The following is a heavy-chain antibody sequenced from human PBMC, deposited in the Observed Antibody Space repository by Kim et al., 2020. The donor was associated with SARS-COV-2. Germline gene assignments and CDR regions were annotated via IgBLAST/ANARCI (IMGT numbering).Heavy chain of an antibody. J-gene: IGHJ4*02. D-gene: IGHD3-22*01. CDR1: GYTFTSYA. CDR2: INAGNGNT. V-gene: IGHV1-3*01. CDR3: ARDHSNYYDSSGYYYY. Sequence: ASVKVSCKASGYTFTSYAMHWVRQAPGQRLEWMGWINAGNGNTKYSQKFQGRVTITRDTSASTAYMELSSLRSEDTAVYYCARDHSNYYDSSGYYYYWGQGTLVTVSS.